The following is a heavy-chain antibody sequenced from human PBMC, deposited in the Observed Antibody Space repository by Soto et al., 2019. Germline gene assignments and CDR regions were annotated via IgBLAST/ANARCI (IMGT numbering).Heavy chain of an antibody. J-gene: IGHJ4*02. CDR2: IYPDDSDT. D-gene: IGHD2-15*01. Sequence: GESLKISCKGYGYSFTTYWIGWVRQMPGKGLEWMGIIYPDDSDTRYSPSFQGQVTISADKSISTAYLQWSSLKASDTAMYYCARLKYCSGGGCDGRLTADYWGQGTLVTVSS. CDR1: GYSFTTYW. CDR3: ARLKYCSGGGCDGRLTADY. V-gene: IGHV5-51*01.